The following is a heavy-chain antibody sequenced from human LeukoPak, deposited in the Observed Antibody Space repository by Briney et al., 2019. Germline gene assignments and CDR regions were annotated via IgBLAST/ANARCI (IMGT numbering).Heavy chain of an antibody. CDR3: AREARGSGRDFDY. Sequence: GGSLRLSCAASGFSFSDFYMSWIRQAPGMGLEWISYVGTRSNPIYYADSVKGRFTISRDDAKNSLYLQMNSLRDEDTAVYFCAREARGSGRDFDYWGQGILVTVSS. CDR2: VGTRSNPI. D-gene: IGHD1-26*01. J-gene: IGHJ4*02. CDR1: GFSFSDFY. V-gene: IGHV3-11*01.